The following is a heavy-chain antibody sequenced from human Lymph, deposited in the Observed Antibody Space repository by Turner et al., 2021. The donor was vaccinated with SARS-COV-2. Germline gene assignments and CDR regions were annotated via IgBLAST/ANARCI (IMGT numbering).Heavy chain of an antibody. V-gene: IGHV3-33*01. J-gene: IGHJ4*02. Sequence: QVQLVESGGGVVQPGRYRRLSCAASGFTFSSSGMHWVRQAPGKGLEWVAVIWYDGSNKYYADSVKGRFTISRDNSKNTLYLQMNSLRAEDTAVYYCARHNGGRLDYWGQGTLVTVSS. D-gene: IGHD3-16*01. CDR3: ARHNGGRLDY. CDR1: GFTFSSSG. CDR2: IWYDGSNK.